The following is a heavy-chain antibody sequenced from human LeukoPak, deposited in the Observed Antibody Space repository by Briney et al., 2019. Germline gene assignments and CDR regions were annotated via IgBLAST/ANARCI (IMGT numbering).Heavy chain of an antibody. CDR2: ISSSSDTI. J-gene: IGHJ4*02. CDR3: ARDRYGDYVVDY. Sequence: PGGSLRLSCVASGFTFSGYSMNWVRQAPGKGLEWVSYISSSSDTIYYADSAKGRFTISRDNAKKSLYLQMNSLRAEDTAVYYCARDRYGDYVVDYWGQGTLVTASS. D-gene: IGHD4-17*01. CDR1: GFTFSGYS. V-gene: IGHV3-48*01.